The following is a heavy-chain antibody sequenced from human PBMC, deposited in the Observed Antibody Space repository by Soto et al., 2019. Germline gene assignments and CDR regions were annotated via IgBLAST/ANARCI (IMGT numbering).Heavy chain of an antibody. D-gene: IGHD4-17*01. CDR1: GYTFSSYD. CDR3: ARGLGDYATNWFDP. V-gene: IGHV1-8*01. CDR2: VNPNSGNT. Sequence: ASVKVSCKASGYTFSSYDINWVRQATGQGLEWMGWVNPNSGNTGYAQKFQGRVTMTRNISMSTAYMELSSLRSEDTAVYYCARGLGDYATNWFDPWGQGTLVTVSS. J-gene: IGHJ5*02.